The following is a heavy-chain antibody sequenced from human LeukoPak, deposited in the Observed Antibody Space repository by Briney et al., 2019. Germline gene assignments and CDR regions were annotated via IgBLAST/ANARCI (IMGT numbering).Heavy chain of an antibody. Sequence: SETLSLTCTVSGASISSYYWSWLRQPSGKGLEWIGYIYSSGTTNYNPSLRSRVTISVDTSKNQFSLKLSSVTAADTAVYYCARIPIGYGSDYWGQGTLVTVSS. CDR1: GASISSYY. V-gene: IGHV4-59*01. D-gene: IGHD3-10*01. J-gene: IGHJ4*02. CDR3: ARIPIGYGSDY. CDR2: IYSSGTT.